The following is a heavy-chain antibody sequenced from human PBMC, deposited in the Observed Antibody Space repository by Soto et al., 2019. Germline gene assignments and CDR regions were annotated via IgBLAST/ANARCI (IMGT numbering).Heavy chain of an antibody. Sequence: QVQLVQSGAEVKKPGASVKVSCKASGYTFTDYYIHWVRQAPGQGLEWMGWINPNSGGTNYAQNFQGRVTMTRDTSISTAYMELSRLRSDDTAVYYCARKGLTVAGLGYWGQGTLDTVSS. J-gene: IGHJ4*02. CDR2: INPNSGGT. CDR1: GYTFTDYY. D-gene: IGHD6-19*01. CDR3: ARKGLTVAGLGY. V-gene: IGHV1-2*02.